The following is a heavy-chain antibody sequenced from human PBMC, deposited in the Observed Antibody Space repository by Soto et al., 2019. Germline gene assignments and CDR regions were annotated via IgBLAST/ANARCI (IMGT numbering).Heavy chain of an antibody. CDR2: IYYSGST. Sequence: QVQLQESGPGLVKPSQTLSLTCTVSGGSISSRDYYWIWIRQPPGKGLEWIGYIYYSGSTYYNPSLKSRVTISVDTSKNQFSLKRSSVTAAETAVYYCARGLRWNWFDPWGQGTLVTVSS. CDR3: ARGLRWNWFDP. CDR1: GGSISSRDYY. J-gene: IGHJ5*02. V-gene: IGHV4-30-4*01. D-gene: IGHD4-17*01.